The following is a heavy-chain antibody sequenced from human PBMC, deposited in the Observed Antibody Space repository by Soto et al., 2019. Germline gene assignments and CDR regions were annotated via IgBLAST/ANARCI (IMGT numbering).Heavy chain of an antibody. J-gene: IGHJ5*02. V-gene: IGHV3-30-3*01. CDR2: ISYDGSNK. D-gene: IGHD2-15*01. Sequence: GGSLRLSCAASGFTFSSYAMHWVRQAPGKGLEWVAVISYDGSNKYYADSVKGRFTISRDNSKNTLYLQMNSLRAEDTAVYYCARAHCSGGSCYLNPVSWFDPWGQGTLVTVSS. CDR1: GFTFSSYA. CDR3: ARAHCSGGSCYLNPVSWFDP.